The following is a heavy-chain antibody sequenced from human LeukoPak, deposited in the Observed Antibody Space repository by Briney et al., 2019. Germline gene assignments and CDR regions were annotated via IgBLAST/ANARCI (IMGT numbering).Heavy chain of an antibody. J-gene: IGHJ4*02. CDR3: ARETRVSYGSGSSRDY. D-gene: IGHD3-10*01. Sequence: GASVKVSCKASGYTFTGYYMHWVRQAPGQGLEWMGWINPNSGGTNYAQKFQGRVTMTRDTSISTAYMGLSRLRSDDTAVYYCARETRVSYGSGSSRDYWGQGTLVTVSS. CDR1: GYTFTGYY. V-gene: IGHV1-2*02. CDR2: INPNSGGT.